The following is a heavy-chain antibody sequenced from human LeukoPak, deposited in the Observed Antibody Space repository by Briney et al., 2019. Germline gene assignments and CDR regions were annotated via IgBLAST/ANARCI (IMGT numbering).Heavy chain of an antibody. CDR1: GGSISSYY. CDR3: ARAFPGGGYGGRGYYYYMDV. CDR2: IYYSGST. Sequence: SETLSLTCTVSGGSISSYYGSWIRQPPGKGLEWMGYIYYSGSTNYNPSLKSRVTISVDTSKNQFSLKLSSVTAADTAVYYCARAFPGGGYGGRGYYYYMDVWGKGTTVTVSS. D-gene: IGHD4-23*01. V-gene: IGHV4-59*08. J-gene: IGHJ6*03.